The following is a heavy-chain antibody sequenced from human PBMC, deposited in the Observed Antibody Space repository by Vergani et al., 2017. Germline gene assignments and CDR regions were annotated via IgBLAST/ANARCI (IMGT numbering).Heavy chain of an antibody. J-gene: IGHJ3*02. V-gene: IGHV3-48*03. CDR3: ARDRGYDRDI. Sequence: EVQLVESGGRLVQPGGSLRLSCAASGFTFSSYEMNWVRQAPGKGLEWVSYISSSGSTIYYADSVKGRFTISRDNAKNSLYLQMNSLRAEDTAVYYCARDRGYDRDIWGQGTMVTVSS. CDR2: ISSSGSTI. CDR1: GFTFSSYE. D-gene: IGHD3-22*01.